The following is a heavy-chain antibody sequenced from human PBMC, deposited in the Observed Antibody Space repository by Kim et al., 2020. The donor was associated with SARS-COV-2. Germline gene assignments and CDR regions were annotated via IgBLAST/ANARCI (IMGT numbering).Heavy chain of an antibody. CDR3: ATDRTSGYYTY. CDR1: GYSLSELS. J-gene: IGHJ4*02. V-gene: IGHV1-24*01. Sequence: ASVKVSCKVSGYSLSELSMHWVRQAPGKGLEWMGGFDPEEDQIIYAQKFQGRVTMTEDSSTDTDYLVLRSLRSDDTAVYYCATDRTSGYYTYWGQGTLVT. CDR2: FDPEEDQI. D-gene: IGHD3-22*01.